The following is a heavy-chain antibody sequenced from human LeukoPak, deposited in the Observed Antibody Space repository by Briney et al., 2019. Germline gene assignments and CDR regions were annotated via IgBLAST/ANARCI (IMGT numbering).Heavy chain of an antibody. Sequence: GGSLRLFCAASGFTFSSYAMSWVRQAPGKGLEWVSAISGSGGSTYYADSVKGRFTISRDNSKNTLYLQMNSLRAEDTAVYYCAKTGGDYDFWSGYYPQTDYWGQGTLVTVSS. CDR3: AKTGGDYDFWSGYYPQTDY. CDR1: GFTFSSYA. V-gene: IGHV3-23*01. D-gene: IGHD3-3*01. CDR2: ISGSGGST. J-gene: IGHJ4*02.